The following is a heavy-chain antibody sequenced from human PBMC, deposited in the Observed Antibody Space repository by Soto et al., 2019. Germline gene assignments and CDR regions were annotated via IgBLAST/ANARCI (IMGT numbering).Heavy chain of an antibody. CDR2: IKYDANEK. CDR1: GFTFGSYW. CDR3: ARYSGYGSGRSVNHHLEY. J-gene: IGHJ4*02. V-gene: IGHV3-7*01. Sequence: GESLKSSCAASGFTFGSYWMSWVRQAPGKVLEGVDTIKYDANEKKYVYSVKGRFTRSIDNSKNSLYLQMYSLRAEDTAVYYCARYSGYGSGRSVNHHLEYGGQGPLVNVSS. D-gene: IGHD3-10*01.